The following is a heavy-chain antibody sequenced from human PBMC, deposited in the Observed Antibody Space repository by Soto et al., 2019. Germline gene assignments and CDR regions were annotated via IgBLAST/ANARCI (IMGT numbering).Heavy chain of an antibody. Sequence: PGWSLRLSCAASGFTFTYASMSWVRQAPGKGLEWVGLIKSKTDGGTTGYAAPVKGRFAISRDDSKNTLYLQMNSLKTEDTAVYYCTTDPTTCTWGRGTLVTVSS. J-gene: IGHJ5*02. V-gene: IGHV3-15*01. CDR1: GFTFTYAS. CDR3: TTDPTTCT. CDR2: IKSKTDGGTT.